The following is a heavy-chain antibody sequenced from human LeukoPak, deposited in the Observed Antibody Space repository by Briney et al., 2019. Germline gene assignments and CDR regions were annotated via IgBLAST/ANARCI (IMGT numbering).Heavy chain of an antibody. D-gene: IGHD5-12*01. CDR3: ARSNSAYDSYYYGMDV. CDR1: GYSFTNYW. V-gene: IGHV5-51*01. J-gene: IGHJ6*02. Sequence: GESLKISCKGSGYSFTNYWIGWVRQMPGKGLEWMGIIYPGDSDTRYSPAFQGQVNISADKSISTAYLQWSSLKASDTAMYYCARSNSAYDSYYYGMDVWGQGTTVTVSS. CDR2: IYPGDSDT.